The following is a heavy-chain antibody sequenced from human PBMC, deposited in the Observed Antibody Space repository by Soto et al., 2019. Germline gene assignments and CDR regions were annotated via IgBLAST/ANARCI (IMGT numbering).Heavy chain of an antibody. Sequence: QLQLQESGSGLVKPSQTLSLTCAVSGGSISSGGYSWSWIRQPPGKGLEWIGYIYHSGSTYYNPSLXGXVXIXXDRSKNQFSLKLGSVTAADTAVYYCARGAPVVNDYWGQGTLVTVSS. CDR2: IYHSGST. V-gene: IGHV4-30-2*01. J-gene: IGHJ4*02. CDR3: ARGAPVVNDY. D-gene: IGHD3-22*01. CDR1: GGSISSGGYS.